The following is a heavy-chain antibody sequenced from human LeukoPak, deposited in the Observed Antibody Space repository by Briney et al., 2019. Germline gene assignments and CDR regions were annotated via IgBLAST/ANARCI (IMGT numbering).Heavy chain of an antibody. Sequence: PGRSLRLSCAASGFTFSSYAMHWVRQAPGKGLEWVAVISYDGSNKYYADSVKGRFTISRDNSKNTLYLQMNSLRAEDTALYYCAKDIRKHGSGSQADYWGQGTLVTVSS. CDR1: GFTFSSYA. V-gene: IGHV3-30-3*01. D-gene: IGHD3-10*01. CDR2: ISYDGSNK. J-gene: IGHJ4*02. CDR3: AKDIRKHGSGSQADY.